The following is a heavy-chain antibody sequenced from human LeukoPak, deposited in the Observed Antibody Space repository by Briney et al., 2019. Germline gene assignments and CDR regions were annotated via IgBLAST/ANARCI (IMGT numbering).Heavy chain of an antibody. CDR1: GGTFSSYT. D-gene: IGHD3-9*01. CDR3: ARGQSEDILTGDAFDI. CDR2: VIPIFGSA. J-gene: IGHJ3*02. Sequence: SVKVSCKASGGTFSSYTINWVRQAPGQGLEWMGGVIPIFGSAKYAQKFQGRVTITADESTSTAYMELSSLRSEDTAVYYCARGQSEDILTGDAFDIWGQGTMVTVSS. V-gene: IGHV1-69*13.